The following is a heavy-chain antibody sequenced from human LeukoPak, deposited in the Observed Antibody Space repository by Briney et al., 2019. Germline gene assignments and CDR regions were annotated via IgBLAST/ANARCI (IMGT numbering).Heavy chain of an antibody. CDR2: IYHSGST. V-gene: IGHV4-30-2*01. D-gene: IGHD1-14*01. Sequence: PSETLSLTCAVSGGSISSGGYSWSWIRQPPGKGLEWIGYIYHSGSTYYNPSLKSRVTISVDRSKNQFSLKLSSVTAADTDVYYCARDRTSEGYFDLWGRGTLVTVSS. CDR1: GGSISSGGYS. J-gene: IGHJ2*01. CDR3: ARDRTSEGYFDL.